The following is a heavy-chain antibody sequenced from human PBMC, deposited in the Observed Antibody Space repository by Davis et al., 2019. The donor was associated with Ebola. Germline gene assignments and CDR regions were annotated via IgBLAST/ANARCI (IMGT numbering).Heavy chain of an antibody. CDR3: ARGGYSYGYLYYYYGMDV. D-gene: IGHD5-18*01. Sequence: MPSETLSLTCAVYGGSFSGYYWSWIRQPPGKGLEWIGEINHSGSTNYNPSLKSRVTISVDTSKNQFSLKLSSVTAADTAVYYCARGGYSYGYLYYYYGMDVWGKGTTVTVPS. J-gene: IGHJ6*04. CDR2: INHSGST. V-gene: IGHV4-34*01. CDR1: GGSFSGYY.